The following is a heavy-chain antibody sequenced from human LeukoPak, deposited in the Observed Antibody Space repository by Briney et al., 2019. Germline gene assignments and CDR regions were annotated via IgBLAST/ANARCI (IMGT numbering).Heavy chain of an antibody. V-gene: IGHV4-4*02. CDR1: GGSISSSNW. CDR2: IYHSGST. Sequence: PSETLSLTCAVSGGSISSSNWWSWVRQPPGKGLEWIGEIYHSGSTNYNPSLKSRVTISVGKSKNQFSLKLSSVTAADTAVYYCARDSRRVFDYWGQGTLVTVSS. CDR3: ARDSRRVFDY. J-gene: IGHJ4*02.